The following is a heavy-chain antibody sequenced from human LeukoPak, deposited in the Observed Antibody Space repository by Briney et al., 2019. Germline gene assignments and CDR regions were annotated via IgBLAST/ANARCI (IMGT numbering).Heavy chain of an antibody. CDR2: INHSGST. D-gene: IGHD3-22*01. J-gene: IGHJ3*02. CDR3: ARLRRSTMIVVVIKAPGAFDI. Sequence: SETLSLTCAVYGGSFSGYYWSWIRQPPGKGLEWIGEINHSGSTNYNPSLKSRVTISVDTSKNQFSLKLSSVTAADTAVYYCARLRRSTMIVVVIKAPGAFDIWGQGTMVTVSS. V-gene: IGHV4-34*01. CDR1: GGSFSGYY.